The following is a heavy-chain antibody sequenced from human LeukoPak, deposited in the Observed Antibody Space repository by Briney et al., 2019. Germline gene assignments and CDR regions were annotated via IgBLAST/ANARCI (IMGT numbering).Heavy chain of an antibody. CDR3: TRSGRGGAFDI. J-gene: IGHJ3*02. CDR1: GFTFSSYW. CDR2: IYSDGGRT. D-gene: IGHD1-26*01. V-gene: IGHV3-74*01. Sequence: GGALRLSCAASGFTFSSYWMHWVRQAPGEGLVWVSRIYSDGGRTDYADSVKGRFTISGENAKNTLYLQMNSLRDEDTAVYYCTRSGRGGAFDIWGQGTRVTVSS.